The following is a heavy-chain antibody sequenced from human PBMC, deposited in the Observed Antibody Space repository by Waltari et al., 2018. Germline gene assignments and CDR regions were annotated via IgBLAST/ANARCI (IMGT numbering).Heavy chain of an antibody. V-gene: IGHV4-59*11. CDR3: ARDYGDAFDI. CDR2: IYYSGST. D-gene: IGHD4-17*01. CDR1: GGSISSHY. J-gene: IGHJ3*02. Sequence: QVQLQESGPGLVKPSETLSLTCTVSGGSISSHYWSWIRQPPGKGLEWIGYIYYSGSTNYNPSLKSRVTISVDTSKNQFSLKLSSVTAADTAVYYCARDYGDAFDIWGQGTMVTVSS.